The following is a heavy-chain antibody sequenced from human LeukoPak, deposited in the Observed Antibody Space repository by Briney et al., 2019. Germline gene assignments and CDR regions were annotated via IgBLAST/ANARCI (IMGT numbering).Heavy chain of an antibody. CDR3: ARGQISENYAFDAFNI. J-gene: IGHJ3*02. V-gene: IGHV3-64*01. D-gene: IGHD3-16*01. CDR1: GFTFSSYA. Sequence: GGSLRLSCAASGFTFSSYAMHWVRQAPGRGLEYVSAIDGNGGSTYYENSVKGRFTISRDNSKNSLYLQMDSLRVEDMAVYYCARGQISENYAFDAFNIWGQGTMVTVAS. CDR2: IDGNGGST.